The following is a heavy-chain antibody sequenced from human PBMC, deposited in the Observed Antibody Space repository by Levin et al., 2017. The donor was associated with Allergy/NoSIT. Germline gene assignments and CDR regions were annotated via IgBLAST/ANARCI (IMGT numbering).Heavy chain of an antibody. CDR2: ISSSGIYM. Sequence: GGSLRLSCAASGFTFSAYSMNWVRQAPGKGLEWVSSISSSGIYMYYADSVKGRFTISRDNAKDSLYLQMNSLRAEDTAVYYCARGALGFDCTNGVCYAERDMDYWGQGTLVTVSS. J-gene: IGHJ4*02. CDR3: ARGALGFDCTNGVCYAERDMDY. CDR1: GFTFSAYS. V-gene: IGHV3-21*01. D-gene: IGHD2-8*01.